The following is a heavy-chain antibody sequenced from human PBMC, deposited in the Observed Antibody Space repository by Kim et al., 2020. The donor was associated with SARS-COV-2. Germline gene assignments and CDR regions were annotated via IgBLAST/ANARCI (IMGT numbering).Heavy chain of an antibody. CDR2: INHSGGT. CDR3: ARGHTGVVPAPILGLGPFYYYYNMDV. Sequence: SETLSLTCAVSGGSLSCYSWNWIRQPPGKGLEWIGEINHSGGTKYSPSLKSRVTMSIDTSKSQFSLRLTSVTAADTAVYFCARGHTGVVPAPILGLGPFYYYYNMDVWGRGTTVTVSS. D-gene: IGHD2-2*01. V-gene: IGHV4-34*01. CDR1: GGSLSCYS. J-gene: IGHJ6*03.